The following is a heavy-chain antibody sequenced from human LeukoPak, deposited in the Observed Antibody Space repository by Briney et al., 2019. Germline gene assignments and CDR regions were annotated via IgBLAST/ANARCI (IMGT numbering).Heavy chain of an antibody. D-gene: IGHD3-22*01. J-gene: IGHJ4*02. V-gene: IGHV3-48*03. CDR3: ARAVYYHDSSGYYTAYYFDY. CDR1: GFTFSGYE. CDR2: ISSSGNTI. Sequence: GGSLRLSCAASGFTFSGYEMNWVRQAPGKGLEWVSYISSSGNTIYYADSVKGRLTISRDNAKNSLYLQMDSLTAEDTAVYYCARAVYYHDSSGYYTAYYFDYWGQGTLVTVSS.